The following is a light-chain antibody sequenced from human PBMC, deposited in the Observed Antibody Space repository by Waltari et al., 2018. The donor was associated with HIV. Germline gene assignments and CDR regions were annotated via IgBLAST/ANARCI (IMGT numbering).Light chain of an antibody. CDR1: QTIDSHY. Sequence: EVVLTQSPGTLFLSPGERATLSCRTSQTIDSHYLVWYQQEVGQDPRLLINVASSRAPAIPDRFSGSVSVTVFTLTISRLEPEDFSFYYCQLYGSALTFVGVTKVEFK. CDR3: QLYGSALT. CDR2: VAS. V-gene: IGKV3-20*01. J-gene: IGKJ4*01.